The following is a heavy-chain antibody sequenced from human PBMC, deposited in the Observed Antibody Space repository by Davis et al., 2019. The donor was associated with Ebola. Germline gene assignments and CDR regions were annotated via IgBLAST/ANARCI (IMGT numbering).Heavy chain of an antibody. J-gene: IGHJ4*02. CDR2: INPNSGGT. D-gene: IGHD1-26*01. Sequence: AASVKVSCKASGYTFTGYYIHWVRQAPGQGLEWMGWINPNSGGTNYAQKFQGRVTMTRDTSVSTAYMELSSLRSEDTAVYYCARGTRVGDYWGQGTLVTVPS. CDR3: ARGTRVGDY. V-gene: IGHV1-2*02. CDR1: GYTFTGYY.